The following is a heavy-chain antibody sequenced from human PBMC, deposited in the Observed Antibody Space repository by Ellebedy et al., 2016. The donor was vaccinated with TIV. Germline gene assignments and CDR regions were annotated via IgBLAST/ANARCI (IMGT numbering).Heavy chain of an antibody. J-gene: IGHJ4*02. V-gene: IGHV4-4*07. CDR3: ARDFRGTSPDRTYYFDY. CDR1: GGSFGISS. D-gene: IGHD1-14*01. Sequence: SETLSLXXTVSGGSFGISSWSWLRQPAGKGLEWIGHISSSGSTNYNPSLRSRVTLSLDTSKKQFSLRLTSVTAADTAVYYCARDFRGTSPDRTYYFDYWGQGNLVTVSS. CDR2: ISSSGST.